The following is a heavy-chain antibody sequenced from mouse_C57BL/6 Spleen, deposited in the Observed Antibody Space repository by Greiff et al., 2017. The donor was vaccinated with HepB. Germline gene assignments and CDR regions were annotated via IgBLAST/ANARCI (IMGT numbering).Heavy chain of an antibody. CDR1: GYAFSSSW. J-gene: IGHJ4*01. CDR2: IYPGDGDT. V-gene: IGHV1-82*01. CDR3: ARDGHYAMDY. Sequence: QVQLKQSGPELVKPGASVKISCKASGYAFSSSWMNWVKQRPGKGLEWIGRIYPGDGDTNYNGKFKGKATLTADKSSSTAYMQLISLTSEDSAVYFCARDGHYAMDYWGQGTSVTVSS. D-gene: IGHD2-3*01.